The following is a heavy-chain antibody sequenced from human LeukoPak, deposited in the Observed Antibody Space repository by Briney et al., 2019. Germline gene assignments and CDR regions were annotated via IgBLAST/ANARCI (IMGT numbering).Heavy chain of an antibody. CDR2: ISWDGGST. D-gene: IGHD3-10*01. J-gene: IGHJ4*02. CDR3: AKDSSGSYYPHFDY. V-gene: IGHV3-43*01. CDR1: GFTFDDYT. Sequence: PGGSLRLSCAASGFTFDDYTMHWVRQAPGKGLEWVSLISWDGGSTYYADSVKGRFTISRDNSKNSLYLQMNSLRTEDTALYYCAKDSSGSYYPHFDYWGQGTLVTVSS.